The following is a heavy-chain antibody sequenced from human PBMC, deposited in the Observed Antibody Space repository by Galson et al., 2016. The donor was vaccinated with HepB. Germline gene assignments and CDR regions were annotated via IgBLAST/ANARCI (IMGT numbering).Heavy chain of an antibody. CDR2: ISGSTGRT. V-gene: IGHV3-23*01. D-gene: IGHD1-1*01. J-gene: IGHJ3*02. CDR3: AKESPKNAGGAFDI. Sequence: SLRLSCAASGFTFSNYAMSWVRQAPGKGLEWVSAISGSTGRTYYADSVKGHFTISRDNYKNTLYLQMSSLRAGDTALYYCAKESPKNAGGAFDIWGQGTMVTVSS. CDR1: GFTFSNYA.